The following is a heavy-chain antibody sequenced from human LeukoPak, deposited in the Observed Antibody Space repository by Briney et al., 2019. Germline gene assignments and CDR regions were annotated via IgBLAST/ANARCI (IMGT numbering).Heavy chain of an antibody. J-gene: IGHJ4*02. Sequence: GASVKVSCKASGYTFTGYYMQWVRQAPGQGLEWMGWINPKSGGTNYAQKFQGGVTMTRDTSISTAYMELSRLRSADTAVYYCARDRNYYDSSGYYSLDYWGQGTLVTVSS. CDR2: INPKSGGT. CDR1: GYTFTGYY. V-gene: IGHV1-2*02. CDR3: ARDRNYYDSSGYYSLDY. D-gene: IGHD3-22*01.